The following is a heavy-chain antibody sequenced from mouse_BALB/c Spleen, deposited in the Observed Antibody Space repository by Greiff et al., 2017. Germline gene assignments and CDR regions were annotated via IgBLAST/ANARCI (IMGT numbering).Heavy chain of an antibody. J-gene: IGHJ3*01. CDR2: IDPENGNT. CDR3: ASEDYGYRFAY. D-gene: IGHD1-2*01. V-gene: IGHV14-1*02. CDR1: GFNIKDYY. Sequence: DVKLVESGAELVRPGALVKLSCKASGFNIKDYYMHWVKQRPEQGLEWIGWIDPENGNTIYDPKFQGKASITADTSSNTAYLQLSSLTSEDTAVYYCASEDYGYRFAYWGQGTLVTVSA.